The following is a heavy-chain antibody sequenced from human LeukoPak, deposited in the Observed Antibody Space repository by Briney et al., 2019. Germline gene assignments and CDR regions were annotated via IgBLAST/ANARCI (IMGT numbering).Heavy chain of an antibody. V-gene: IGHV1-8*01. CDR2: MNPNSGNT. Sequence: ASVKVSCKASGYTFTSYDINWVRQATGQGLEWMGWMNPNSGNTGYAQKIQGRVTMTRNTSISTAYMELSSLRSEDTAVYYCARREGYSGYDDYWGQGTLVTVSS. J-gene: IGHJ4*02. CDR1: GYTFTSYD. D-gene: IGHD5-12*01. CDR3: ARREGYSGYDDY.